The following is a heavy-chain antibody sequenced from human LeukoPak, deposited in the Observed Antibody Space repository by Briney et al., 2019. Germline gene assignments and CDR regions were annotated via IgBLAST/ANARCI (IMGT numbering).Heavy chain of an antibody. D-gene: IGHD6-19*01. CDR1: GGTFSSYA. Sequence: GASVKVSCKASGGTFSSYAISWVRQAPGQGLEWMGGIIPIFGTANYAQKFQGRVTITADKSTSTAYMELSSLRSEDTAVYYCATQWLVHYYYYMDVWGKGTTVTVSS. V-gene: IGHV1-69*06. CDR3: ATQWLVHYYYYMDV. J-gene: IGHJ6*03. CDR2: IIPIFGTA.